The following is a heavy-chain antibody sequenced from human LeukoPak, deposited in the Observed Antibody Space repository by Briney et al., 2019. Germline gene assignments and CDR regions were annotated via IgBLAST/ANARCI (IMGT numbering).Heavy chain of an antibody. CDR1: GGSISSSSYY. CDR3: ARGVPSSFPVPTYMDV. D-gene: IGHD6-13*01. CDR2: IYYSGST. Sequence: NPSETLSLTCTVSGGSISSSSYYWGWIRQPPGKGLEWIGSIYYSGSTYYNPSLKSRVTISVDTSKNQFSLKLSSVTAADTAVYYCARGVPSSFPVPTYMDVWGKGTTVTVSS. V-gene: IGHV4-39*07. J-gene: IGHJ6*03.